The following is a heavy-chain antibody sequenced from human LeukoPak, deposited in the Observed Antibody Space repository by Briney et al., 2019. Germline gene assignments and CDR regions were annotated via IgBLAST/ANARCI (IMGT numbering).Heavy chain of an antibody. CDR2: INPNNGDT. CDR1: GYTFTSYF. CDR3: ARGEDYGSGSYGFDY. D-gene: IGHD3-10*01. J-gene: IGHJ4*02. V-gene: IGHV1-2*02. Sequence: ASVKVSCKAAGYTFTSYFMDWVRQAPGQGLEWMGEINPNNGDTKFAQKFEGRVTMTRDTSTSTAYMELRSLRSDDTAVYYCARGEDYGSGSYGFDYWGQGTLVTVSS.